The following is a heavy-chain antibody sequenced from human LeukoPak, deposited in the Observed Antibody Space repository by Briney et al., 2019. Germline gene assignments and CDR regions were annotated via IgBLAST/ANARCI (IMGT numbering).Heavy chain of an antibody. V-gene: IGHV3-48*03. CDR2: ISSSGGTI. CDR1: GFTFSSYE. D-gene: IGHD1/OR15-1a*01. J-gene: IGHJ4*02. Sequence: GGSVRLSCAASGFTFSSYEMNWVRQAPGKGLEWVSYISSSGGTIYYADSVRGRFTISRDNAKNSLYLQMNSLRAEDTAVYYCARTLEHGNYWGQGILVTVSS. CDR3: ARTLEHGNY.